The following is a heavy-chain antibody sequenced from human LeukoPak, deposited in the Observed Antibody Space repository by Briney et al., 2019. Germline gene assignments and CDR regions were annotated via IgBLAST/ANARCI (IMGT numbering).Heavy chain of an antibody. J-gene: IGHJ4*02. V-gene: IGHV3-74*03. CDR3: AGDSFASGSPNDC. Sequence: GGSLRLSCTASRLTFSNYWMHWVRQAPGKGLVWVSRINSDGSRTEYADSVRGRFTVSRDNARDTLYLQMNSLRAEDTAVYFCAGDSFASGSPNDCWGQGTLVTVSS. CDR2: INSDGSRT. D-gene: IGHD3-10*01. CDR1: RLTFSNYW.